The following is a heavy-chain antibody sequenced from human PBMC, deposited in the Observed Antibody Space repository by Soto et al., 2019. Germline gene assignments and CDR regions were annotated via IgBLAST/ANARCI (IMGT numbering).Heavy chain of an antibody. D-gene: IGHD4-17*01. CDR1: GGSISSYY. CDR2: IYYSGST. V-gene: IGHV4-59*01. CDR3: ARGDDYGDYDDFDI. Sequence: PSETLSLTCTVSGGSISSYYWSWIRQPPGKGLEWIGYIYYSGSTNYNPSLKSRVTISVDTSKNQFSLKLSSVTAADTAVYYCARGDDYGDYDDFDIWGQGTMVTVSS. J-gene: IGHJ3*02.